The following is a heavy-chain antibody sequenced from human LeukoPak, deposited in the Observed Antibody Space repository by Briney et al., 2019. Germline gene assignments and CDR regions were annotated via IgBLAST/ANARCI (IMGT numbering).Heavy chain of an antibody. Sequence: GGSLRLSCAASGFTFSDYYMSWIRQAPGKGLEWVSAISGSGGSTYYADSVKGRFTISRDNSKNTLYLQMNSLRAEDTAVYYCAKQNGGGYSYGYSDYWGQGTLVTVSS. CDR3: AKQNGGGYSYGYSDY. CDR1: GFTFSDYY. D-gene: IGHD5-18*01. J-gene: IGHJ4*02. CDR2: ISGSGGST. V-gene: IGHV3-23*01.